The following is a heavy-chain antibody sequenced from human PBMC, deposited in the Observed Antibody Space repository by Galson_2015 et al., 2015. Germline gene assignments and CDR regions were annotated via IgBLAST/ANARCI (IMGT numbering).Heavy chain of an antibody. D-gene: IGHD4-17*01. CDR1: GFTFSSYD. V-gene: IGHV3-48*03. Sequence: SLRLSCAASGFTFSSYDINWVRQAPGMGLEWVSFISSSGGTIKYAESVKGRFTISRDNAKYSVDLQMNSLRVEDTAVYYCMRVRNTVTTYEAFDIWGQGTLVTVSS. CDR3: MRVRNTVTTYEAFDI. J-gene: IGHJ3*02. CDR2: ISSSGGTI.